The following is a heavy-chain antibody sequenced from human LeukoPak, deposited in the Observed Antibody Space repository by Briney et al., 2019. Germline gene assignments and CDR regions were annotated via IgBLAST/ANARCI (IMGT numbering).Heavy chain of an antibody. Sequence: SETLSLTCTVSGGSISSGVYYWRWIRQPPGKGLEWIEYIYCCVSNYYHPSLKSRVTISVDTSKNQFSLKLSSVTAADTAVYYCARNPHWDLGWFDHWGQGTLVTVSS. J-gene: IGHJ5*02. D-gene: IGHD1-7*01. CDR1: GGSISSGVYY. V-gene: IGHV4-30-4*08. CDR2: IYCCVSN. CDR3: ARNPHWDLGWFDH.